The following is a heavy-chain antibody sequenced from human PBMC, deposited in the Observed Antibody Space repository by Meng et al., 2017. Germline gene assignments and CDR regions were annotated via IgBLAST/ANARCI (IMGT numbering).Heavy chain of an antibody. CDR1: GGSVSSASYY. Sequence: QAQLQGPGPGLGRPSETLSPTCNVSGGSVSSASYYWSWIRQPPGKGLEWIGLIHYSGSRNYNPSLKSRVTMSVDTSKNQVSLRLTSVTAADTAVYYCARFYGSGTFEVHDYWGQGTLVTVSS. CDR2: IHYSGSR. V-gene: IGHV4-61*01. J-gene: IGHJ4*02. CDR3: ARFYGSGTFEVHDY. D-gene: IGHD3-10*01.